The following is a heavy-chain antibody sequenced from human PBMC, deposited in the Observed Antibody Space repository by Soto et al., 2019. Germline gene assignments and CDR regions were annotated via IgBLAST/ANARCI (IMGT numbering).Heavy chain of an antibody. CDR3: ARVGYAILPGVPGWFDP. Sequence: QVQLQESGPGLVKPSQTLSLTCTVSGGSISRGGYYWSWIRQHPGKGLEWIGYIYYSGSTYSNPALASRVTISVDTSTTQFSLKLSSVTAADTAVYYCARVGYAILPGVPGWFDPWGQGTLVTVSS. D-gene: IGHD3-9*01. J-gene: IGHJ5*02. V-gene: IGHV4-31*03. CDR1: GGSISRGGYY. CDR2: IYYSGST.